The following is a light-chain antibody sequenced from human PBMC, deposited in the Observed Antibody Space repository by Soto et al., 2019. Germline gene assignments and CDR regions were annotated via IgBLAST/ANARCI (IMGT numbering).Light chain of an antibody. J-gene: IGLJ3*02. V-gene: IGLV6-57*03. CDR2: EDD. Sequence: NFMLTQPHSVSESPGKTVTISCTRSSGSIALNYVQWYQQRPGSAPTTVIYEDDQRPSGVPARFSGYIDRSFNAASLTISGLKTDYEADYYCQSYDRNTWVFGGGTKLTVL. CDR1: SGSIALNY. CDR3: QSYDRNTWV.